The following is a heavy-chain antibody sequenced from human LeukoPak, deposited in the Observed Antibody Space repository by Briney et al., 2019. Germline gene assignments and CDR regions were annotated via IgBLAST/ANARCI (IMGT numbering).Heavy chain of an antibody. D-gene: IGHD3-10*01. CDR1: GGSISSYY. CDR2: LYYSGST. J-gene: IGHJ4*02. V-gene: IGHV4-59*01. Sequence: PSETLSLTCTVSGGSISSYYWSWIRQPPGKGLEWIGYLYYSGSTDYTPSLKSRVTISVDTSKNQFSPKLSSVTAADTAVYYCARGLMVRGITHSSFDYWGQGTLVTVSS. CDR3: ARGLMVRGITHSSFDY.